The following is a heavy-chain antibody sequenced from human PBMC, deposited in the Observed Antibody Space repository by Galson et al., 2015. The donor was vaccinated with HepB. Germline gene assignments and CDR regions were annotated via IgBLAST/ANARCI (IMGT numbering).Heavy chain of an antibody. D-gene: IGHD5-18*01. CDR1: GYTFSGYY. J-gene: IGHJ6*02. Sequence: SCKASGYTFSGYYLHWVRQAPGQGLEWMGRIDPNSGGTNYAQKFQGRVTMTRDTSISTAYMELRRLRSDDTAVYFCARDQRDTTLASYHYYDMDVWGQGTTVTVSS. V-gene: IGHV1-2*06. CDR2: IDPNSGGT. CDR3: ARDQRDTTLASYHYYDMDV.